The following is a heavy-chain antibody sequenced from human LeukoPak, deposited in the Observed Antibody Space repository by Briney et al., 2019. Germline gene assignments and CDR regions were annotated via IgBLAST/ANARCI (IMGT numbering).Heavy chain of an antibody. V-gene: IGHV3-23*01. D-gene: IGHD2-15*01. Sequence: GGSLRLSCAASGFTFSDYAVSWVRQAPGGGLEWVSAISGSGDKTFHANSVKGRFTTSRDNSKNTLSLQMSSLRVEDSAVYFCAKDTSAWWYHRAYMNVWGTGTTVTVSS. CDR3: AKDTSAWWYHRAYMNV. CDR2: ISGSGDKT. CDR1: GFTFSDYA. J-gene: IGHJ6*03.